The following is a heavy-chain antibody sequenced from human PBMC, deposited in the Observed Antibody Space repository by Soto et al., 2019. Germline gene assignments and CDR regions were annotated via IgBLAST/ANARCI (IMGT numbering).Heavy chain of an antibody. V-gene: IGHV4-31*03. D-gene: IGHD2-15*01. CDR3: ARDPVCSGGSCQTGYFDL. J-gene: IGHJ2*01. Sequence: QVQLQESGPGLVKPSQTLSLTCTVSGGSISSGGYYWSWIRQHPGKGLEWIGYIYYSGRTYYNPSLKSRVTRSVDTSKNQFSLKLSSVTAADTAVYYCARDPVCSGGSCQTGYFDLWGRGTLVTVSS. CDR1: GGSISSGGYY. CDR2: IYYSGRT.